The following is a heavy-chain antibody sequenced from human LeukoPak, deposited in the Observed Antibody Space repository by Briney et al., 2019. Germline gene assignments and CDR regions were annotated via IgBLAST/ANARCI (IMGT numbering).Heavy chain of an antibody. CDR1: GFTFSSYA. CDR3: AKGGRSGWYRFDY. D-gene: IGHD6-19*01. V-gene: IGHV3-23*01. CDR2: ISGSGGST. Sequence: GGSLRLSCAASGFTFSSYAMSWVHQAPGKGLEWVSVISGSGGSTYYADSVKGRFTISRDNSKNTLYLQMNSLRAEDTAVYYCAKGGRSGWYRFDYWGQGTLVTVSS. J-gene: IGHJ4*02.